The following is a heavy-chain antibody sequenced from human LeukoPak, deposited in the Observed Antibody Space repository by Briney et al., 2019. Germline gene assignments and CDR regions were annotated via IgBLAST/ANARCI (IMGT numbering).Heavy chain of an antibody. V-gene: IGHV3-33*08. J-gene: IGHJ6*02. CDR2: IWYDGSNK. Sequence: GRSLRLSCEVSGFTLSTYIMHWVRQAPGKGLEWVAVIWYDGSNKYYADSVKGRFTISRDNSKNTLYLQMNSLRAEDTAVYYCARDLGYCSGGSCYSDYYYGMDVWGQGTTVTVSS. CDR1: GFTLSTYI. CDR3: ARDLGYCSGGSCYSDYYYGMDV. D-gene: IGHD2-15*01.